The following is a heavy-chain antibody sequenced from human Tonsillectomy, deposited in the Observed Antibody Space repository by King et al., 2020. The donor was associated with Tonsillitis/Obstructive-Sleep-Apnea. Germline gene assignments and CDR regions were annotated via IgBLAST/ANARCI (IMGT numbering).Heavy chain of an antibody. CDR2: INPSGGTT. Sequence: VQLVESGAEVKKPGASEKVSCKASGYTFTSYYMHWVRQAPGQGLEWMGLINPSGGTTIYAQKFQGRVTMTRETSTRTVYMEVRSLRSEDTAVYYCARVVQQLAFDYWGQGTLVTVSS. D-gene: IGHD6-13*01. CDR1: GYTFTSYY. CDR3: ARVVQQLAFDY. V-gene: IGHV1-46*01. J-gene: IGHJ4*02.